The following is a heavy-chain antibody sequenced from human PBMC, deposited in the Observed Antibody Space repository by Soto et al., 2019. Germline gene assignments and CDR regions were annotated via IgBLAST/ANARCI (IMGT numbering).Heavy chain of an antibody. V-gene: IGHV1-69*01. J-gene: IGHJ6*02. CDR1: GGTFSNYA. CDR3: ARGPYGSGTAPLYGMDV. Sequence: QVQLVQSGAEVKKPGSSVKVSCKASGGTFSNYAISWVRQAPGLGLEWMGGSIPFLATPNYAQEFQDKITIIADESTSTAYMELSSLRSEDTAVYYCARGPYGSGTAPLYGMDVWGQGTTVTVSS. D-gene: IGHD3-10*01. CDR2: SIPFLATP.